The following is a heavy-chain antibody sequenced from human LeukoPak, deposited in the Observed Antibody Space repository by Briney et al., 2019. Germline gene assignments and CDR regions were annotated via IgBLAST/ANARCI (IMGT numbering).Heavy chain of an antibody. Sequence: PGGSLRLSCAASGFIFSNYGMNWVRQAPGKGLEWVSAISGSGGSTYYADSVKGRFTISRDNSKNTLYLQMNSLRAEDTAVYYCAKEILPGVVPAAIFDYWGQGTLVTVSS. CDR1: GFIFSNYG. J-gene: IGHJ4*02. CDR3: AKEILPGVVPAAIFDY. D-gene: IGHD2-2*02. V-gene: IGHV3-23*01. CDR2: ISGSGGST.